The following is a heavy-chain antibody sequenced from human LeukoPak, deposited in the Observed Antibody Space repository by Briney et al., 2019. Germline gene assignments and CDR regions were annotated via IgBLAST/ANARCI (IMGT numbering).Heavy chain of an antibody. J-gene: IGHJ4*02. D-gene: IGHD5-18*01. CDR2: IYYSGYT. V-gene: IGHV4-31*02. CDR1: GGSISSGDYY. CDR3: ARAPRDTNSWYYFDY. Sequence: SETLSLTCTVSGGSISSGDYYWRWIRQHPGKGLEWIGYIYYSGYTYYNPSLKSRVTISVDTSKNQFSLKLSSVTAADTAVYYCARAPRDTNSWYYFDYWGQGTLVSVSS.